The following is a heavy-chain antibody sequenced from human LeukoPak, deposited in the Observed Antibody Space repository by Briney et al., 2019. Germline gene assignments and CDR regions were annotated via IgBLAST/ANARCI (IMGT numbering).Heavy chain of an antibody. Sequence: TSETLSLTCIVSGGSISTYYWSWIRQPPGKGLEWIGYIYYGGSTNYNPSLKSRVTISVDTSKNQFSLKLSSVTAADTAMYYCARDGRIAVAGFYYYYGMDVWGQGTTVTVSS. J-gene: IGHJ6*02. V-gene: IGHV4-59*01. D-gene: IGHD6-19*01. CDR2: IYYGGST. CDR3: ARDGRIAVAGFYYYYGMDV. CDR1: GGSISTYY.